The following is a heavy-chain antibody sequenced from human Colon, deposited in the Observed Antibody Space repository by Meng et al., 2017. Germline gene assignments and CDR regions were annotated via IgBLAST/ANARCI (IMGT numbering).Heavy chain of an antibody. CDR1: GDSISSDIW. CDR2: VDHRGDT. CDR3: GRDQGRELINH. J-gene: IGHJ4*02. V-gene: IGHV4-4*02. Sequence: RMHESAPGLVEPAGTLSRTCTVHGDSISSDIWWSCVRKPPGKGLEWIGEVDHRGDTNYNPSLKSRVDISVDKSKNQFYLRLFSVTAADTAVYYCGRDQGRELINHWGQGTLVTVSS. D-gene: IGHD1-7*01.